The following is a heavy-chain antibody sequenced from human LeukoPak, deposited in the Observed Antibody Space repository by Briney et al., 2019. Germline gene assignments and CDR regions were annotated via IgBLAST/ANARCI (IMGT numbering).Heavy chain of an antibody. CDR2: ISSSSSYI. D-gene: IGHD1-26*01. CDR1: GFTFSSYA. CDR3: AREDGSYYYFDY. Sequence: GGSLRLSCAASGFTFSSYAMSWVRQAPGKGLEWVSSISSSSSYIYYADSVKGRFTISRDNAKNSLYLQMNSLRAEDTAVYYCAREDGSYYYFDYWGQGTLVTVST. J-gene: IGHJ4*02. V-gene: IGHV3-21*01.